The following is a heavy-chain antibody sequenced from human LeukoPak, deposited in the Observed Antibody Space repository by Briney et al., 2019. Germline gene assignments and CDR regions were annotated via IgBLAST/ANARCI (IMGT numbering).Heavy chain of an antibody. J-gene: IGHJ5*02. CDR3: ARGVGARGRYYYGSGSYPTGPRFDP. CDR2: ISAYNGNT. CDR1: GYTFTSYG. V-gene: IGHV1-18*01. D-gene: IGHD3-10*01. Sequence: ASVKVSCKASGYTFTSYGISWVRQASGQGLEWMGWISAYNGNTNYAQKLQGRVTMTTDTSTSTAYMELRSLRSDDTAVYYCARGVGARGRYYYGSGSYPTGPRFDPWGQGTLVTVSS.